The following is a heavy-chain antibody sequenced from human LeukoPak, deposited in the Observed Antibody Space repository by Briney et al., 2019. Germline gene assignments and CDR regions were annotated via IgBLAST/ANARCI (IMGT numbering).Heavy chain of an antibody. Sequence: GGSLRLSCAASGFTFSSYAMSWVRQPPGKGREWVSFISPSGDRTSNADSVEGRFTISRDNTRNTLYLQMNSLRDEDTGVYYCAIMHGYYDGSGFWVQWGQGTLVTVSS. CDR2: ISPSGDRT. V-gene: IGHV3-23*01. CDR3: AIMHGYYDGSGFWVQ. CDR1: GFTFSSYA. D-gene: IGHD3-22*01. J-gene: IGHJ4*02.